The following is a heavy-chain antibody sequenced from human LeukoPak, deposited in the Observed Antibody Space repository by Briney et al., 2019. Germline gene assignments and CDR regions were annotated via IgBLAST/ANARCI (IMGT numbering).Heavy chain of an antibody. CDR1: GFTFGSHP. CDR3: VKEANGFDM. Sequence: PGGSLRLSCAASGFTFGSHPMNWVRQAPGKGLEWVAVIANDGRFTHYADSVKGRFTISRDNSKSTLEMQMNSLRAEDTALYYCVKEANGFDMWGLGTMVTVSS. V-gene: IGHV3-30*04. D-gene: IGHD2-8*01. CDR2: IANDGRFT. J-gene: IGHJ3*02.